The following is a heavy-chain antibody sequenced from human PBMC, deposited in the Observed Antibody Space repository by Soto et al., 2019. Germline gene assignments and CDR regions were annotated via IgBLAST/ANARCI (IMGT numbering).Heavy chain of an antibody. Sequence: SETLSLTCTVSGGSVSSGSYYWSWIRQPPGKGLEWIGYIYYSGSTNYNPSLKSRVTISVDTSKNQFSLKLSSVTAADTAVYYCARGRDALAIRGQRTTVPGSS. J-gene: IGHJ3*02. CDR1: GGSVSSGSYY. CDR3: ARGRDALAI. CDR2: IYYSGST. V-gene: IGHV4-61*01.